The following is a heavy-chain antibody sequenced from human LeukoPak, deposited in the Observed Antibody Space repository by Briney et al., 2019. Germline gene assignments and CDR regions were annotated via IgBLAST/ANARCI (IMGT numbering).Heavy chain of an antibody. Sequence: ASVKVSCKASGYTFTGYYMHWVRQAPGQGLEWMGWINPNSGGTNYAQKFQGRVTMTRDTSISTAYMELSRLRSDDTAVYYCARAHCSGGSCYLFDYWGQGTLVTVSS. CDR3: ARAHCSGGSCYLFDY. V-gene: IGHV1-2*02. J-gene: IGHJ4*02. CDR1: GYTFTGYY. D-gene: IGHD2-15*01. CDR2: INPNSGGT.